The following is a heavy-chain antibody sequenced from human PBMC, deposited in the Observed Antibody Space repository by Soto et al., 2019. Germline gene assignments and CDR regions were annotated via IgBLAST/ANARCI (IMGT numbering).Heavy chain of an antibody. CDR1: GFTFSSYA. CDR2: ISSNGGST. D-gene: IGHD2-2*01. J-gene: IGHJ5*02. V-gene: IGHV3-64*01. CDR3: ARELQLLSGRFAP. Sequence: GGSLRLSCAASGFTFSSYAMHWVRQAPGKGLEYVSAISSNGGSTYYANSVKGRFTISRDNSKNTLYLQMGSLRAEDMAVYYFARELQLLSGRFAPWGQGPLVTVSS.